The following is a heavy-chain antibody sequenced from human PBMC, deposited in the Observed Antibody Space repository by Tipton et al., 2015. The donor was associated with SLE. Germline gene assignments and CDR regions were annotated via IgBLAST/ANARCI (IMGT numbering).Heavy chain of an antibody. CDR2: IYPSDSDT. V-gene: IGHV5-51*01. CDR1: GYSFSNYW. D-gene: IGHD1-26*01. Sequence: QLVQSGAEVKKPGESLKISCKGSGYSFSNYWIGWVRQMPGKGLEWMGIIYPSDSDTRYSPSFQGQVTISADKSISTAYLHWSSLKASDTALYYCARHGEQEILGGFMGHYWGQGTLVSVSS. CDR3: ARHGEQEILGGFMGHY. J-gene: IGHJ4*02.